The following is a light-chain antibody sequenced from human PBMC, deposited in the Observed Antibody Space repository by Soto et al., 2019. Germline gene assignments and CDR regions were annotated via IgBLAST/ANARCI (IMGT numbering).Light chain of an antibody. V-gene: IGKV3-11*01. CDR2: DAS. CDR1: QSVRSF. CDR3: QHRSNWPPIT. Sequence: EIVLTQSPATLSLSPGDRATLACRASQSVRSFLAWYQQKPGQAPRLLIYDASNRATGVPARFSGSGSGTDFTLTISSLEPEDFAVYYCQHRSNWPPITFGQGTRVEIK. J-gene: IGKJ5*01.